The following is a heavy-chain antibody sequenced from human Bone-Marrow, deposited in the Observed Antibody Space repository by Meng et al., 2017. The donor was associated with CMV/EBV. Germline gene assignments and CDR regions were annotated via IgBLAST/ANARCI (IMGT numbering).Heavy chain of an antibody. CDR2: ITSSSTYI. V-gene: IGHV3-21*01. CDR1: EFTFSTYT. D-gene: IGHD5-18*01. Sequence: GESLKISCAASEFTFSTYTMNWVRQAPGEGLEGVSSITSSSTYIFYADSVKGRFTISRDNAKNSLSLQMDSLRAEDTAVYYCARITDYYSYRPSYYYGMDVWGQGTTVTVSS. CDR3: ARITDYYSYRPSYYYGMDV. J-gene: IGHJ6*02.